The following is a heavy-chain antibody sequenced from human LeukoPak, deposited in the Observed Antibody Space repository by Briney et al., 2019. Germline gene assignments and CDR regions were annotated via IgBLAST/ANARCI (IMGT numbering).Heavy chain of an antibody. CDR2: INHSGST. D-gene: IGHD1-26*01. Sequence: SETLSLTCAVYGGSFSGYYWSWIRQPPGKGLEWIGEINHSGSTNYNPSLKSRVTISVDTSKNQFSLKLSSVTAADTAVYYCARDTEDVSHGRGFFDYWGQGTLVTVSS. V-gene: IGHV4-34*01. CDR3: ARDTEDVSHGRGFFDY. CDR1: GGSFSGYY. J-gene: IGHJ4*02.